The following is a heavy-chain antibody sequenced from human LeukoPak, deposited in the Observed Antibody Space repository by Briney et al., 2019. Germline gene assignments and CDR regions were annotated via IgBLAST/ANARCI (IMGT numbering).Heavy chain of an antibody. CDR1: GFTFSTYT. CDR3: ARGADGVSSNSRGWFDP. J-gene: IGHJ5*02. D-gene: IGHD2-15*01. CDR2: ISTSSSYI. V-gene: IGHV3-21*01. Sequence: GGSLRLSCAASGFTFSTYTMVWVRRAPGKGLEWVSSISTSSSYIYYADSVRGRFTISRDNAKNSLYLQMNSLRAEDTAVYSCARGADGVSSNSRGWFDPWGQGTLVTVSS.